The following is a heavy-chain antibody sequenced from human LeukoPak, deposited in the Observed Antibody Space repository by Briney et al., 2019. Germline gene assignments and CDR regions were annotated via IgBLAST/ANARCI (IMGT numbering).Heavy chain of an antibody. CDR3: ARGSLLYDILTLVPLDY. D-gene: IGHD3-9*01. J-gene: IGHJ4*02. CDR1: GFTFSSYW. V-gene: IGHV3-74*01. Sequence: KSGGSLRLSCAASGFTFSSYWMPWVRHAPGKGLVWVSRINSDGSSTSYADSVKGRFTISRDNAKNTLYLQMNSLRAEDTAVYYCARGSLLYDILTLVPLDYWGQGTLVTVSS. CDR2: INSDGSST.